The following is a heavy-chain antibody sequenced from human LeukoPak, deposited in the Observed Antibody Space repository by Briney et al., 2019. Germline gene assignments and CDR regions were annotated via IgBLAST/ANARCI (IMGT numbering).Heavy chain of an antibody. CDR1: GGSISSSSYY. V-gene: IGHV4-39*07. CDR3: ARDAKFYGDPYYYYYMDV. D-gene: IGHD4-17*01. J-gene: IGHJ6*03. Sequence: SETLSLTCTVSGGSISSSSYYWGWIRQPPGKGLEWIGSIYYSGSTYYNPSLKSRVTISVDTSKNQFSLKLSSVTAADTAVYYCARDAKFYGDPYYYYYMDVWGKGTTVTISS. CDR2: IYYSGST.